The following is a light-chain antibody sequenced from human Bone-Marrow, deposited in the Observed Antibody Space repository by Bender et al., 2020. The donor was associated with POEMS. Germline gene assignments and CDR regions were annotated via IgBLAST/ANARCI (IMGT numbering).Light chain of an antibody. CDR2: SSH. V-gene: IGLV1-44*01. Sequence: QSVLTQPPSASGTPGQRVTISCSGGSSNTGAHAVNWYQHLPGTAPKLLIYSSHRRPSEVPDRFSGSRSGTSASLDITGLQTADEADYFCGTWSSGLSAWVFGGGTKLTVL. CDR1: SSNTGAHA. J-gene: IGLJ3*02. CDR3: GTWSSGLSAWV.